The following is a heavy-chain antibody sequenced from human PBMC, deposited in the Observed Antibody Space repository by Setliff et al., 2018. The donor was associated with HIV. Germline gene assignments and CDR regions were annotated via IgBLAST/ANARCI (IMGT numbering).Heavy chain of an antibody. J-gene: IGHJ3*01. CDR2: IHDSGSA. Sequence: SETLSLTCSVSGGSIKYDYWSWIRQSPGKGLEWIAWIHDSGSANYNPSLKSRVTISVDKSKNQFSLKLSSVTAADTAVYYCARVRVAAAGTSGPWGQGTMVTVSS. CDR1: GGSIKYDY. V-gene: IGHV4-59*12. D-gene: IGHD6-13*01. CDR3: ARVRVAAAGTSGP.